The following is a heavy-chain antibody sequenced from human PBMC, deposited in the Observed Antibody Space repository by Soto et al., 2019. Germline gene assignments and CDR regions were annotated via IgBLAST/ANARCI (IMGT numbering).Heavy chain of an antibody. D-gene: IGHD2-2*03. CDR3: VSGYCSSTSCTGYYYMDV. Sequence: PGGSLRLSCAASGFTFSDYWMYWVRQAPGKGLVWVSRINSDGSITTYADSVKGRFTISRDNAKNTLYLQMNSLRAEDMALYYCVSGYCSSTSCTGYYYMDVWGKGTTVTVSS. CDR1: GFTFSDYW. J-gene: IGHJ6*03. V-gene: IGHV3-74*01. CDR2: INSDGSIT.